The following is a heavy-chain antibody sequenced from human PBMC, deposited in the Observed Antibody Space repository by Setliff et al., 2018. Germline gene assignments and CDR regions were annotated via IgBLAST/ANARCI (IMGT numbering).Heavy chain of an antibody. D-gene: IGHD3-3*01. CDR2: IYYSGST. CDR3: ARRETYYNFWSGYFDY. Sequence: SETLSLTCAVSGYFISSGYYWGWIRQPPGKGLEWIGSIYYSGSTYYNPSLKSRVTISVDTSKNQFSLKLSSVTAADTAVYYCARRETYYNFWSGYFDYWGQGTLVTVSS. J-gene: IGHJ4*02. CDR1: GYFISSGYY. V-gene: IGHV4-38-2*01.